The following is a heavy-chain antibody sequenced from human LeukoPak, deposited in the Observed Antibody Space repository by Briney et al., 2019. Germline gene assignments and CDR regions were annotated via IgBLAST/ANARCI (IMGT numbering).Heavy chain of an antibody. V-gene: IGHV3-66*01. Sequence: GGSLMLSCAASGFTFRIFGLNWVSQAPGKGLEWVSVIDSGGTTYYADSVKGRFTISRDNTENTMYLQMNSVRVEDTAVYYCAREEARWEWFDPWGQGTLVTVSS. CDR1: GFTFRIFG. J-gene: IGHJ5*02. CDR3: AREEARWEWFDP. CDR2: IDSGGTT. D-gene: IGHD1-26*01.